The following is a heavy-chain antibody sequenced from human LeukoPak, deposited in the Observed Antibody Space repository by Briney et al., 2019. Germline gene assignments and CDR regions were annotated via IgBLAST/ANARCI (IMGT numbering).Heavy chain of an antibody. CDR3: ARDATLYDSRAYYYLW. CDR1: GGTFSRYA. Sequence: SVKVSCKASGGTFSRYAISWVRQAPGQGLEWMGGIIPVFRTVNYAQKFQGRVTITADESTSTAYMELTSLRSEDTAVYYCARDATLYDSRAYYYLWWGQGTLVTVSS. J-gene: IGHJ4*02. D-gene: IGHD3-22*01. V-gene: IGHV1-69*01. CDR2: IIPVFRTV.